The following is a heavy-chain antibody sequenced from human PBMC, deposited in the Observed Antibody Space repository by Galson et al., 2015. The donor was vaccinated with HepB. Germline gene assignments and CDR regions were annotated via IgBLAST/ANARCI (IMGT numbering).Heavy chain of an antibody. CDR2: IYWDDDK. V-gene: IGHV2-5*02. Sequence: PALVKPTQTLTLTCTFSGFSLSTSGVGVGWIRQPPGKALEWLALIYWDDDKRYSPSLKSRLTITKETSKNQVVLTMTNMDPVDTATYYCAHRPRGLYFDYWGQGTLVTVSS. CDR3: AHRPRGLYFDY. J-gene: IGHJ4*02. CDR1: GFSLSTSGVG.